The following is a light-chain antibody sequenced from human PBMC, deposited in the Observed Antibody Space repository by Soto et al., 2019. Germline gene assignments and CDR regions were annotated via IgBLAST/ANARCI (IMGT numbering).Light chain of an antibody. CDR1: QSVSSN. Sequence: EIVMTLSPATLSVYPGERATLSCRASQSVSSNLAWYQQKPGQAPRLLIYGASARATGIPARFTGSGSGTEFTLTISSLQSEDYAVYYCQQYNNLPRTFGGGTKV. V-gene: IGKV3-15*01. CDR2: GAS. J-gene: IGKJ4*01. CDR3: QQYNNLPRT.